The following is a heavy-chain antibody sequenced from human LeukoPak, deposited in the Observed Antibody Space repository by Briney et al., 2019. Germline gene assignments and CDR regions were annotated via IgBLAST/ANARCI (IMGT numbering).Heavy chain of an antibody. Sequence: GASVKVSCKASGYTFTSYGISWVRQAPGQGLEWMGWISAYNGNTNYAQKLQGRVTVTTDTSTSTAYMELRSLRSDDTAVYYCARAVMITFGGVIVPYYFDYWGQGTLVTVSS. CDR2: ISAYNGNT. V-gene: IGHV1-18*01. J-gene: IGHJ4*02. CDR1: GYTFTSYG. D-gene: IGHD3-16*02. CDR3: ARAVMITFGGVIVPYYFDY.